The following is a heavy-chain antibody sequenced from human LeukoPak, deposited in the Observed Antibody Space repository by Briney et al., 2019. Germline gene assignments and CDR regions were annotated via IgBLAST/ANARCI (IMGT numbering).Heavy chain of an antibody. CDR3: ARGIGMWLRSDLDY. CDR1: GFTFSSYG. Sequence: GGSLRLSCAASGFTFSSYGMHWVRQAPGKGLEWVAVISYDGSNKYYADSVKGRFTISRDNSKNTLYLQMNSLRAEDTAVYYCARGIGMWLRSDLDYWGQGTLVTVSS. CDR2: ISYDGSNK. D-gene: IGHD5-12*01. V-gene: IGHV3-30*03. J-gene: IGHJ4*02.